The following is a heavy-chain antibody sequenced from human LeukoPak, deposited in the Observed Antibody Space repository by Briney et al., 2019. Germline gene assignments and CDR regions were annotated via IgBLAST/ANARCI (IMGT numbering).Heavy chain of an antibody. D-gene: IGHD2-21*02. CDR1: GFTFSSYA. V-gene: IGHV3-23*01. Sequence: GGSLRLSCAASGFTFSSYAMSWVRQAPGKGLEWVSGINGIGGSTYYADSVKGRFTISRDNSKTTVYLQMNSLRAEDTAVYYCVKGRFIVLLTATDAFDSWGQGTLVTVSS. J-gene: IGHJ4*02. CDR3: VKGRFIVLLTATDAFDS. CDR2: INGIGGST.